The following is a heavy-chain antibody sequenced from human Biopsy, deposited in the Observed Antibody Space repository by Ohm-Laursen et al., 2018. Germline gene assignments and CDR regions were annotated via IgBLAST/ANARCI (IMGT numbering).Heavy chain of an antibody. CDR3: ARGYAGLYEAFDF. Sequence: TLSLTCTVSGDSISSGGNYWSWIRQFPGKGLEWIAYIYHTGSTYYNPSLKSRLSIAIDTSKNQFSVSLRSVTAADTAVYYCARGYAGLYEAFDFWGQGTVVTVAS. V-gene: IGHV4-31*03. D-gene: IGHD5-18*01. CDR1: GDSISSGGNY. CDR2: IYHTGST. J-gene: IGHJ3*01.